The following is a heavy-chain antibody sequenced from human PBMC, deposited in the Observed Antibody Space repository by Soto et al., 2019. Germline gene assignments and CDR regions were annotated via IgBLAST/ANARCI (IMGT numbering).Heavy chain of an antibody. D-gene: IGHD3-10*01. Sequence: QVQLVQSGAEVKKPGASVKVSCKASGYTFTSYYMHWVRQAPGQGLEWMGIINPSGGSTSYAQKFQGRVTMTRDTSTSTDYMELSSLRSEDTAVYYCARSLPSRAEYFQHWGQGTLVTVSS. CDR2: INPSGGST. CDR1: GYTFTSYY. CDR3: ARSLPSRAEYFQH. J-gene: IGHJ1*01. V-gene: IGHV1-46*03.